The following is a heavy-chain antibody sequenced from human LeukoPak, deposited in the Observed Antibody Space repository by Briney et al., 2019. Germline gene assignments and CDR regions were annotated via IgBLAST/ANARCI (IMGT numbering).Heavy chain of an antibody. V-gene: IGHV3-30-3*01. D-gene: IGHD3-22*01. CDR2: ISYDGSNK. CDR1: GFTFSSYA. Sequence: GGSLRLSCAASGFTFSSYAMHWVRQAPGKGLEWVAVISYDGSNKYYADSVKGRFTISRDNSKNTLYLQMNSLRAEDTAVYYCARDGGRVTMIVVAITYFDYWGQGTLVTVSS. J-gene: IGHJ4*02. CDR3: ARDGGRVTMIVVAITYFDY.